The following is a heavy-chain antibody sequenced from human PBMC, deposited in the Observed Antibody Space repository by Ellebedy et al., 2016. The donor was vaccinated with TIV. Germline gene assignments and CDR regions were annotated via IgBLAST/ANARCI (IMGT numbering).Heavy chain of an antibody. V-gene: IGHV1-8*01. J-gene: IGHJ3*01. D-gene: IGHD3-3*01. CDR3: AALFGMNAFDV. CDR2: MNPHIGNT. CDR1: GYSFTSYD. Sequence: ASVKVSXKTSGYSFTSYDIHWVRQATGHGLEWMGWMNPHIGNTGYAQKFLGRVTMTRNTSISTAYMELNSLRSEDTAVYYCAALFGMNAFDVWGQGTMVTVSS.